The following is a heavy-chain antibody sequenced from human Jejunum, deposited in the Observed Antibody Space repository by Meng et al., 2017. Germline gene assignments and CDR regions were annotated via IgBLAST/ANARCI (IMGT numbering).Heavy chain of an antibody. CDR3: ARPLWETYVRSALDI. D-gene: IGHD3-10*02. CDR2: ISYDGSTE. J-gene: IGHJ3*02. V-gene: IGHV3-30*03. Sequence: VQLVGSGGAWVQPGMSLRLSCAASGFTFNKFGMHWVRQAPGKGLEYVAFISYDGSTEYYADSVKGRFTISRDNPKNTLSLQVSSLRAEDTAMYYCARPLWETYVRSALDIWGQGTMVTVSS. CDR1: GFTFNKFG.